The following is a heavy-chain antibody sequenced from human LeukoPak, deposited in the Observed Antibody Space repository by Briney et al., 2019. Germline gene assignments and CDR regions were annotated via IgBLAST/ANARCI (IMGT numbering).Heavy chain of an antibody. D-gene: IGHD3-10*01. CDR1: GFTYDDYA. J-gene: IGHJ4*02. Sequence: GGSLRLSCAASGFTYDDYAMHWVRHAPGKGLEWVSGISWNSGSIGYADSVKGRFTISRDNAKNSLYLQMNSLRAEDTALYYCAKASFGSGMKESRFDYWGQGTLVTVSS. CDR3: AKASFGSGMKESRFDY. CDR2: ISWNSGSI. V-gene: IGHV3-9*01.